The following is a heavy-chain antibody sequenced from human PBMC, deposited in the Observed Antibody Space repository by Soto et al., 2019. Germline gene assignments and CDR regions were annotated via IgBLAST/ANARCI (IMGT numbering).Heavy chain of an antibody. CDR1: GFTFSSYE. J-gene: IGHJ3*02. V-gene: IGHV3-48*03. D-gene: IGHD6-13*01. CDR3: ARDTQGGIAAKRIAFDI. CDR2: ISSSGSTI. Sequence: GGSLSLSCAASGFTFSSYEINWVRQAPGKGLEWVSYISSSGSTIYYADSVKGRFTISRDNDKNSLYLQRNSLRAEDTDVYYCARDTQGGIAAKRIAFDIWGQGKMVTVSS.